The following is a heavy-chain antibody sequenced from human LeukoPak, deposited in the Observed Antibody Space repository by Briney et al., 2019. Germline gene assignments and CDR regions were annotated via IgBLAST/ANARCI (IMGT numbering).Heavy chain of an antibody. J-gene: IGHJ4*02. CDR3: ARVQQWLAITYYFDY. Sequence: GGSLRLSCAASGFTFSSYSMNWVRQAPGKGLEWVSSISSSSSYIYYADSVKGRFTISRDNAKNSLYLQMNSLRAEDTAVYYCARVQQWLAITYYFDYWGQGTLVTVSS. D-gene: IGHD6-19*01. CDR2: ISSSSSYI. V-gene: IGHV3-21*01. CDR1: GFTFSSYS.